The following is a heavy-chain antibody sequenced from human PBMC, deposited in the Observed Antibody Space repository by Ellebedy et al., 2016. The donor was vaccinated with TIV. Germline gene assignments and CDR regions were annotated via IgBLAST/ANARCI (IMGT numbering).Heavy chain of an antibody. CDR1: GGSISTDYY. J-gene: IGHJ6*02. D-gene: IGHD5-18*01. V-gene: IGHV4-39*01. CDR2: IHYSGRT. CDR3: TRSRGYTVSHGMDV. Sequence: MPSETLSLTCTVSGGSISTDYYWSWIRQPPGKEMELIVSIHYSGRTWYNPPLRSRVTILVDTSKNQLSLNLDFVTAADTAVYYCTRSRGYTVSHGMDVWGQGTSVTVSS.